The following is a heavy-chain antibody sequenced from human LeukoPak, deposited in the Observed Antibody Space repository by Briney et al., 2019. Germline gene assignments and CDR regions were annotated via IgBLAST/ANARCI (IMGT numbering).Heavy chain of an antibody. CDR1: GYSFTGHY. J-gene: IGHJ4*02. CDR3: ARAGGYDSSGYYYGWEYYFDY. CDR2: INPKSGGT. V-gene: IGHV1-2*02. Sequence: ASVKVSCKASGYSFTGHYMHWVRQAPGQGLEWMGWINPKSGGTNYAPKFQGRVTMTRDTSISTAYMELSRLRSDDTAVYYCARAGGYDSSGYYYGWEYYFDYWGQGTLVTVSS. D-gene: IGHD3-22*01.